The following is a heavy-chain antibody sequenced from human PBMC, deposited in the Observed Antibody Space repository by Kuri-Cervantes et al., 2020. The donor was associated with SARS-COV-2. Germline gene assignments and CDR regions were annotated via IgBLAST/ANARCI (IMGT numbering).Heavy chain of an antibody. CDR1: GCTFSNYA. J-gene: IGHJ4*02. CDR3: ARVEGSGSYTY. Sequence: GESLKIFCAASGCTFSNYAMTWVRQAPGKGLEWVSAISGWTASTYYADSVKGRFTISRDNSKNTLYLQMNSLGAEDTAGYYCARVEGSGSYTYWGQGTLVTVSS. D-gene: IGHD3-10*01. V-gene: IGHV3-23*01. CDR2: ISGWTAST.